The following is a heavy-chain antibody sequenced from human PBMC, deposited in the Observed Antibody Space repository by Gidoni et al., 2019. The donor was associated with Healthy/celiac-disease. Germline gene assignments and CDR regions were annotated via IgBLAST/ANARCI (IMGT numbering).Heavy chain of an antibody. CDR1: GGSFSGYY. CDR2: INHSGST. J-gene: IGHJ4*02. Sequence: QVQLQQWGAGLLKPSETLSLTCAVYGGSFSGYYWSWIRQPPGKGLEWIGEINHSGSTNYNPSLKSRVTISVDTSKNQFSLKLSSVTAADTAVYYCASGDLTPRDYWGQGTLVTVSS. CDR3: ASGDLTPRDY. V-gene: IGHV4-34*01.